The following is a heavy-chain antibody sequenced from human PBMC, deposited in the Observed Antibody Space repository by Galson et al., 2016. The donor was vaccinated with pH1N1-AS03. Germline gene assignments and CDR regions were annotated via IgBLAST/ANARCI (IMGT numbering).Heavy chain of an antibody. CDR2: VDHSGII. Sequence: ETLPLTCDVLGGTFSGFFWNWVRQSSGKGLEWIGEVDHSGIITYNPSLRSRLNISLDTSSRQFSLKLTSVTAADTAVYFCARLLGKAFPRLGRNFGMDVWGQGTTVTVSS. D-gene: IGHD3-16*01. CDR1: GGTFSGFF. J-gene: IGHJ6*02. V-gene: IGHV4-34*01. CDR3: ARLLGKAFPRLGRNFGMDV.